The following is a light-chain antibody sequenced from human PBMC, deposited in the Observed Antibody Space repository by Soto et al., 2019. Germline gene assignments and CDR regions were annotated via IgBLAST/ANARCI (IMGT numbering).Light chain of an antibody. CDR3: QQYNNWPLT. CDR2: GAS. V-gene: IGKV3-15*01. J-gene: IGKJ5*01. Sequence: EIVMTQSPATLSVSPGERATLSCRASQSVSSNLAWYQQKPGQAPRLLIYGASTSATGIPARFSGSGSGTEFTLTISRLQSEDFAVYYFQQYNNWPLTFGQGTRLEIK. CDR1: QSVSSN.